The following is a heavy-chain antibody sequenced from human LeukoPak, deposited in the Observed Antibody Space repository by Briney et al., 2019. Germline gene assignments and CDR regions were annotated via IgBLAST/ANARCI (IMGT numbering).Heavy chain of an antibody. Sequence: SETLSLTCTVSGGSISSYYWSWIRQPPGNGLEWVGYIYYTGSTNYNPSLKSRVTISVAASKNHFSLKLSSVTAAATAVYYCARGNGDYGWFDPWGQGTLVTVSS. V-gene: IGHV4-59*01. D-gene: IGHD4-17*01. CDR2: IYYTGST. J-gene: IGHJ5*02. CDR3: ARGNGDYGWFDP. CDR1: GGSISSYY.